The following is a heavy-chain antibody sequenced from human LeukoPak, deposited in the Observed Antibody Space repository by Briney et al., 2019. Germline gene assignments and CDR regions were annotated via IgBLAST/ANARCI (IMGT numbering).Heavy chain of an antibody. D-gene: IGHD1-26*01. Sequence: ASVKVSCKTSGYTFTSYGISWVRQAPGQGLEWMGWISAYNGNTNYAQKLQGRVTMTTDTSTSTAYMELRSLRSDDTAVYYCARNQYSGSYSPRDGMDVWGKGTTVTVSS. CDR3: ARNQYSGSYSPRDGMDV. J-gene: IGHJ6*04. V-gene: IGHV1-18*01. CDR2: ISAYNGNT. CDR1: GYTFTSYG.